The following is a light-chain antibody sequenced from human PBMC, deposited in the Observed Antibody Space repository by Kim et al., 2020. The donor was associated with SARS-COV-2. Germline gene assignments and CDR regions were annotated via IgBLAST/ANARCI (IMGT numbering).Light chain of an antibody. J-gene: IGLJ2*01. CDR2: GNS. CDR3: QSYDSSLSGYVV. CDR1: SSKSGAGYD. Sequence: VTISGTGRSSKSGAGYDVHWYQQLPGTAPKLLIYGNSNRPSGVPDRFSGSKSGTSASLAITGLQAEDEADYYCQSYDSSLSGYVVFGGGTQLTVL. V-gene: IGLV1-40*01.